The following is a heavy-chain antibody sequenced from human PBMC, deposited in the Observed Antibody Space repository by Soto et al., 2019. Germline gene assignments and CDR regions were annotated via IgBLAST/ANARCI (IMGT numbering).Heavy chain of an antibody. Sequence: GGSLRLSCAASGFTFSNYWMSWVRQAPGKGLEWVANIKQDGSEKYYVDPVKGRFTISRDNAKNSVYQQMNSQRVEEKTENYCARDWPHDFWGQESLVTVS. D-gene: IGHD3-3*01. V-gene: IGHV3-7*01. CDR2: IKQDGSEK. CDR1: GFTFSNYW. CDR3: ARDWPHDF. J-gene: IGHJ4*02.